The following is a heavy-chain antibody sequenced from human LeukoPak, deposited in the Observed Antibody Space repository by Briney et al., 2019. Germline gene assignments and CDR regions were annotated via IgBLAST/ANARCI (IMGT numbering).Heavy chain of an antibody. CDR1: GCSFTSYW. CDR3: ARQRYSGYDFDY. D-gene: IGHD5-12*01. V-gene: IGHV5-51*01. J-gene: IGHJ4*02. Sequence: GESLQISCKGSGCSFTSYWIGWVRQMPGKGLEWMGIIYPGDSDTRYSPSYQGQVTISADKSISTAYLQWSSLRASDTAMYYCARQRYSGYDFDYWGQGTLVTVSS. CDR2: IYPGDSDT.